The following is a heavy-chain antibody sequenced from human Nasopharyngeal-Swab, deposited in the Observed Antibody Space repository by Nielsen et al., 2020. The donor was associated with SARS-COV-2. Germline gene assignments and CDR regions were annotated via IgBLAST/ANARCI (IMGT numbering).Heavy chain of an antibody. CDR3: TTNVSLHRRSIVVAFFDY. J-gene: IGHJ4*02. CDR2: IKSKTDGGTT. CDR1: GFSFNNAW. D-gene: IGHD3-22*01. V-gene: IGHV3-15*01. Sequence: GGSLRLSCAASGFSFNNAWMRLVRQAPGKGLEWVGRIKSKTDGGTTDYAAPVKGRFTISRDDSKNTLYLQMNSLKTEDTALYYCTTNVSLHRRSIVVAFFDYWGQGTLVTVSS.